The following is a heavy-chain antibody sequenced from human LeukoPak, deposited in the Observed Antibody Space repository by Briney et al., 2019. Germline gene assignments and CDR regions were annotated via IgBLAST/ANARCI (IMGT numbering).Heavy chain of an antibody. CDR1: GGSFIDYY. CDR3: ARTIYSSSWYFDY. J-gene: IGHJ4*02. D-gene: IGHD6-13*01. Sequence: KASETLSLTCAVYGGSFIDYYLTWIRQPPGKGLEWIGEVHPSGITDSAPSLRSRVTISRDTSKNQFSLKLSSVTAADTAVYYCARTIYSSSWYFDYWGQGTLVTVSS. V-gene: IGHV4-34*01. CDR2: VHPSGIT.